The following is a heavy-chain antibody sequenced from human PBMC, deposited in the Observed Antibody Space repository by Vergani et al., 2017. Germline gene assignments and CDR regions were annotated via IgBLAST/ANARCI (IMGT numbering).Heavy chain of an antibody. CDR3: ARAGGGYSSGWYTIDY. D-gene: IGHD6-19*01. CDR2: ISSSGSTI. CDR1: GFTFSSYE. V-gene: IGHV3-48*03. Sequence: EVQLVESGGGLVQPGGSLRLSCAASGFTFSSYEMNWVRQAPGKGLEWVSYISSSGSTIYYADSVKGRFTISRDNAKNSLYLQMNSLRAEDTAVYYCARAGGGYSSGWYTIDYWGQGTLVTVSS. J-gene: IGHJ4*02.